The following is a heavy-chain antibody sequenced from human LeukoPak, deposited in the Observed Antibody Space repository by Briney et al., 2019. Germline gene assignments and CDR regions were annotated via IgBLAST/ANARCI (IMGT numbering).Heavy chain of an antibody. D-gene: IGHD2-2*01. V-gene: IGHV4-39*07. CDR1: GGSISSSSYY. CDR3: ARSEVPALYYYYYMDV. Sequence: SETLSLTCTVSGGSISSSSYYWGWIRQPPGKGLEWIGSIYYSGSTYYNPSLKSRVTISVDTSKNQFSLKLSSVTAADTAVYYCARSEVPALYYYYYMDVWGKGTTVTVSS. CDR2: IYYSGST. J-gene: IGHJ6*03.